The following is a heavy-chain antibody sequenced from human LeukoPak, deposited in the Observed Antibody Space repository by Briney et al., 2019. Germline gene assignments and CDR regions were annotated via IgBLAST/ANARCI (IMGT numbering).Heavy chain of an antibody. CDR2: IKQDGSEK. CDR3: ARGAPYCSSTSCSFDY. V-gene: IGHV3-7*02. Sequence: GGSLRLSCAASGVSLSSDWMSWVRQAPGKGLEWVANIKQDGSEKYYVDSVKGRFTISRDNARNSLYLQMNSLRAEDTAVYYCARGAPYCSSTSCSFDYWGQGTLVTVSS. J-gene: IGHJ4*02. CDR1: GVSLSSDW. D-gene: IGHD2-2*01.